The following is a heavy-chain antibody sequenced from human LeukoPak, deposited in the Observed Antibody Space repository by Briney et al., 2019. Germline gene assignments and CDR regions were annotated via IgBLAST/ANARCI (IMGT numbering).Heavy chain of an antibody. D-gene: IGHD1-26*01. CDR2: INTSTGNP. Sequence: ASVKVSCKASGYTFTSYAMNWVRQAPGQGLEWMGWINTSTGNPTYAQGFTGRFVFSLDTSVSTAYLQISSLKAEDTAVYYCASRPPSETYYGVLDYWGQGTLVTVSS. CDR1: GYTFTSYA. V-gene: IGHV7-4-1*02. J-gene: IGHJ4*02. CDR3: ASRPPSETYYGVLDY.